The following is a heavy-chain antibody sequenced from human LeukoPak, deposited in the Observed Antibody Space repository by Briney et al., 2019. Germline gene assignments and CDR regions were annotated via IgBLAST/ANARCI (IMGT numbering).Heavy chain of an antibody. V-gene: IGHV4-30-2*01. J-gene: IGHJ4*02. CDR3: ARWGEYDSSGYYFFDY. Sequence: SETLSLTCTVSGGSISSGGYYWSWIRQPPGKGLEWIGYIYHSGSTNYNPSLKSRVTISVDTSKNQFSLKLSSVTAADTAVYYCARWGEYDSSGYYFFDYWGQGTLVTVSS. CDR1: GGSISSGGYY. D-gene: IGHD3-22*01. CDR2: IYHSGST.